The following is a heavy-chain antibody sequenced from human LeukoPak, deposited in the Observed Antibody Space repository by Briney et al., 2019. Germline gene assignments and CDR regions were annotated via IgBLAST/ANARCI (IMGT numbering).Heavy chain of an antibody. CDR2: IIPIFGTA. Sequence: SVKVSCTASGGTFSSYAISWVRQAPGQGLEWMGGIIPIFGTANYAQKFQGRVTITADKPTSTAYMELSSLRSEDTAVYYCVRAVVRGVIITGWFDPWGQGTLVTVSS. J-gene: IGHJ5*02. D-gene: IGHD3-10*01. V-gene: IGHV1-69*06. CDR3: VRAVVRGVIITGWFDP. CDR1: GGTFSSYA.